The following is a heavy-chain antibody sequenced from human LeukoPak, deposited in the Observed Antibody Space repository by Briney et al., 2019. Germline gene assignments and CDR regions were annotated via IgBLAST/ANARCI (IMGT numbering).Heavy chain of an antibody. CDR1: GGSISSYY. V-gene: IGHV4-59*01. CDR3: ARGTPGSSYYYYYCMDV. D-gene: IGHD3-10*01. CDR2: IYYSGST. J-gene: IGHJ6*03. Sequence: SETLSLTCTVSGGSISSYYWSWIRQPPGKGLEWIGYIYYSGSTNYNPSLKSRVTISVDTSKNQFSLKLSSVTAADTAVYYCARGTPGSSYYYYYCMDVWGKGTTVTVSS.